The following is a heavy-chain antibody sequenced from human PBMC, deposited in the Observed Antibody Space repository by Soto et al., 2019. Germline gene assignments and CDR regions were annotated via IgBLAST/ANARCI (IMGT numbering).Heavy chain of an antibody. J-gene: IGHJ5*01. CDR1: GYRFTNYW. CDR2: IYPGNSDT. Sequence: LKISCKGSGYRFTNYWIGWVRQMPGKGLEWMGIIYPGNSDTRYSPSFQGQVIISADKSISTAYLQWSSLKASDTAMYYCARQDDSGYERYNWFDSWGPGTLVTASS. D-gene: IGHD5-12*01. V-gene: IGHV5-51*01. CDR3: ARQDDSGYERYNWFDS.